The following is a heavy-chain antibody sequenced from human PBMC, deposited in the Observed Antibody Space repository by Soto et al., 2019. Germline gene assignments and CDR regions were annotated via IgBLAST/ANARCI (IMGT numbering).Heavy chain of an antibody. CDR2: ISGSGGST. V-gene: IGHV3-23*01. D-gene: IGHD2-2*01. J-gene: IGHJ4*02. Sequence: PGGSLRLSCAASGFTFSSYAMSWVRQAPGKGLEWVSAISGSGGSTYYADSVKGRFTISRDNSKNTLYLQMNSLRAEDTAVYYCAKRDLGYCSSTSCYGVELFDYWGQGTLVTVSS. CDR3: AKRDLGYCSSTSCYGVELFDY. CDR1: GFTFSSYA.